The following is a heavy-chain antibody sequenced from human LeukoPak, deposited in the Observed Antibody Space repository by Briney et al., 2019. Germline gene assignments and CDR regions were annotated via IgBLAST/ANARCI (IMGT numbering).Heavy chain of an antibody. CDR3: AKDRICSSVSCYFDY. D-gene: IGHD2-2*01. CDR2: ISGSGGST. V-gene: IGHV3-23*01. CDR1: EFTFSSYA. J-gene: IGHJ4*02. Sequence: GGSLRLSCAASEFTFSSYAMNWVRQAPGKGLEWVSGISGSGGSTYYADSVTGRFTISRDNSKNTLYLQMNSLRAEDTAVYYCAKDRICSSVSCYFDYWGRGGLLTVSA.